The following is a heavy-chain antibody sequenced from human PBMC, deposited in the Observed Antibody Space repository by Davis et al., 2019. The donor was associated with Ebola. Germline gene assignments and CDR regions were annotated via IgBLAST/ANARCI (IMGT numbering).Heavy chain of an antibody. D-gene: IGHD6-13*01. CDR1: GGSISSYY. J-gene: IGHJ5*02. Sequence: PSETLSLTCTVSGGSISSYYWSWIRQPLGKGLEWIGYIYYSGSTNYNPSLKSRVTISVDTSKNQFSLKLSSVTAADTAVYYCARGGGQLVLNWFDPWGQGTLVTVSS. CDR2: IYYSGST. CDR3: ARGGGQLVLNWFDP. V-gene: IGHV4-59*01.